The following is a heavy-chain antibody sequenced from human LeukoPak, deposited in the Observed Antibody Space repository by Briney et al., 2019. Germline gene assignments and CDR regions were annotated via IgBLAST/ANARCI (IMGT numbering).Heavy chain of an antibody. D-gene: IGHD1-1*01. Sequence: GGSLSLSCAASGFTFASYSMNWVRQAPGKGLEWVSSISGDSTHIYNAGSVKGRFTISRDNAQASLYLQMISLRADDTAVYYCARVSGRLERKSDLDYWGQGTLVIVSS. CDR1: GFTFASYS. V-gene: IGHV3-21*01. J-gene: IGHJ4*02. CDR3: ARVSGRLERKSDLDY. CDR2: ISGDSTHI.